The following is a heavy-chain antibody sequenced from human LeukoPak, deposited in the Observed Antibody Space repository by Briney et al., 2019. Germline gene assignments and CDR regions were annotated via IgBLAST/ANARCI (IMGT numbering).Heavy chain of an antibody. CDR2: IRYDGSNK. V-gene: IGHV3-30*02. J-gene: IGHJ5*02. D-gene: IGHD3-3*01. Sequence: GGTLRLSCAASGFTFSSYGMHWGRQAPGKGVEGEAFIRYDGSNKYYADSVKGRFTISRDNSKNTLYLQMNRLRDEDTAVYYCAKPYYDFWSGYWGDWFDPWGQGPLVTVSS. CDR1: GFTFSSYG. CDR3: AKPYYDFWSGYWGDWFDP.